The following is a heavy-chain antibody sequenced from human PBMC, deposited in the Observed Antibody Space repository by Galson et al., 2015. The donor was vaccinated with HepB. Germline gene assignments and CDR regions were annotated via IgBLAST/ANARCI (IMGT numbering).Heavy chain of an antibody. J-gene: IGHJ3*02. D-gene: IGHD6-19*01. CDR1: GFTFSSYK. CDR3: ARALAGAIYRSGWYDAFDI. CDR2: ISYDGNNK. V-gene: IGHV3-30*04. Sequence: SLRLFCAASGFTFSSYKMHWVRQAPGKGLEWVAVISYDGNNKYHADSVKGRFTISRDNSKDTLYLQMNSLRAEDTAVYYCARALAGAIYRSGWYDAFDIWGQGTMVTVSS.